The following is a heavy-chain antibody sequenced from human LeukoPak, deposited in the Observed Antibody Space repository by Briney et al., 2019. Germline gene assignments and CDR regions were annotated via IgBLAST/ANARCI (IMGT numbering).Heavy chain of an antibody. V-gene: IGHV4-31*03. CDR1: GGSISSGGYY. CDR2: IYYSGST. J-gene: IGHJ5*02. CDR3: ARDGIAAAGSYNWFDP. Sequence: SQTLSLTCTVSGGSISSGGYYWSWIRQHPGKGLEWIGYIYYSGSTYYNPSLKSRVTISVDTSKNQFSLKLSSVTAADTAVYYCARDGIAAAGSYNWFDPWGQGTLVTVSS. D-gene: IGHD6-13*01.